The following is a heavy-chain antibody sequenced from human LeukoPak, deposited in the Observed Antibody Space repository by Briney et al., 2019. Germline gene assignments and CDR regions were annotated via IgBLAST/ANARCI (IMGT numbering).Heavy chain of an antibody. Sequence: GGSLRLSCAASGFTFSSYSMNWVRQAPGKGLEWVSSISSSSSYIYYADSVKGRFTISRDNAKNSLYLQMNSLRAEDTAVYYCARDLVGRGLAFDYWGQGTLVTVSS. D-gene: IGHD3-16*01. J-gene: IGHJ4*02. CDR1: GFTFSSYS. V-gene: IGHV3-21*01. CDR3: ARDLVGRGLAFDY. CDR2: ISSSSSYI.